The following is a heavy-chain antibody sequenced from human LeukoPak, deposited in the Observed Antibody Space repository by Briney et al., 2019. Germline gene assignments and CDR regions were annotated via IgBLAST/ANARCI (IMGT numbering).Heavy chain of an antibody. D-gene: IGHD3-9*01. CDR3: ARAIFRSELPYFDWSPGAYYFDY. Sequence: SETLSLTCTVSGGAISSGSYYWSWIRQPAGKGLEWIGRIYTSGSTTYSPSLKSRVTMSLDTSKNQFSLELRSVTVADTAVYYCARAIFRSELPYFDWSPGAYYFDYWGQGTLVTVSS. CDR1: GGAISSGSYY. V-gene: IGHV4-61*02. J-gene: IGHJ4*02. CDR2: IYTSGST.